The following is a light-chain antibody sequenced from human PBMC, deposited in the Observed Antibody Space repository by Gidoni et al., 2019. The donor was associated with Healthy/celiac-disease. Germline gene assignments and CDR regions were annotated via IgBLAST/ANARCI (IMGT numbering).Light chain of an antibody. V-gene: IGLV3-19*01. J-gene: IGLJ3*02. CDR3: NSRDSSGNLWV. Sequence: SSELPQDTAVSVALGQTVRIKCQGDSLRSYYASWYQQKPGQAPVLVIYGKNNRPSGIPDRFSGSSSGNTASLTITGAQAEDEADYYWNSRDSSGNLWVFGGGTKLTVL. CDR2: GKN. CDR1: SLRSYY.